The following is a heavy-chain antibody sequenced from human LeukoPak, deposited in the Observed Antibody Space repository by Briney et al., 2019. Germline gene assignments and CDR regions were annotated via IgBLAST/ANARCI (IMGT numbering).Heavy chain of an antibody. D-gene: IGHD1-14*01. CDR2: INHSGST. Sequence: SETLSLTCTVSGGSISSSSYYWGWIRQPPGKGLEWIGEINHSGSTNYNPSLKSRVTISVDTSKNQFSLKLSSVTAADTAVYYCARDRKYYYHMDVWGRGTTVAVSS. J-gene: IGHJ6*03. CDR3: ARDRKYYYHMDV. V-gene: IGHV4-39*07. CDR1: GGSISSSSYY.